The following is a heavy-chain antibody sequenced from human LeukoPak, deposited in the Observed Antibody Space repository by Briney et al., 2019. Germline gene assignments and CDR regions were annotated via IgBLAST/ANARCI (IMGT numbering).Heavy chain of an antibody. Sequence: GGSLRLSCTASGFTFSNYALGWVRQAPGKGLEWVSLISGSGGSTHYADSVKGRITISRDNSKNTLYLQMNSLRAEDTAVYYCAKTRIVVAGFYFDYWGQGTLVTVSS. V-gene: IGHV3-23*01. CDR1: GFTFSNYA. CDR2: ISGSGGST. J-gene: IGHJ4*02. CDR3: AKTRIVVAGFYFDY. D-gene: IGHD6-19*01.